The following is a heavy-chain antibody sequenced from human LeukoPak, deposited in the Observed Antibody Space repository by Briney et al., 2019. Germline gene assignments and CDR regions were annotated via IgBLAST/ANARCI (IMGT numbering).Heavy chain of an antibody. CDR2: ISGSGGST. D-gene: IGHD6-13*01. V-gene: IGHV3-23*01. CDR1: GFTFSSYA. Sequence: GGSLRLSCAASGFTFSSYAMSWVRQAPGKGLEWVSAISGSGGSTYYADSVKGRFTISRDNSKNTLYLQMNSLRAEDTAVYYCAKEGGYSSSWYSHSNPESWFDPWGQGTLVTVSS. J-gene: IGHJ5*02. CDR3: AKEGGYSSSWYSHSNPESWFDP.